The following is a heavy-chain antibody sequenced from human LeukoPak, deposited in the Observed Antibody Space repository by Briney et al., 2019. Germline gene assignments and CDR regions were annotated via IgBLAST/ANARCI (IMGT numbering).Heavy chain of an antibody. Sequence: GGSLRLSCAASGFTFSSYAMHWVRQAPGKGLEWVAVISYDGSNKYYADSLKGRFTISRDNSKNTLYLQMNSLRAEDTAVYYCARVYGDVDYWGQGTLVTVSS. CDR3: ARVYGDVDY. D-gene: IGHD4-17*01. CDR2: ISYDGSNK. J-gene: IGHJ4*02. CDR1: GFTFSSYA. V-gene: IGHV3-30*04.